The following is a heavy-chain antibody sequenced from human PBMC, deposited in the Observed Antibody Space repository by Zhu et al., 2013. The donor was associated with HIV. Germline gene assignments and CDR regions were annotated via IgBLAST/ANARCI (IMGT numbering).Heavy chain of an antibody. CDR1: GGSFSAYY. V-gene: IGHV4-34*01. Sequence: QVQLQQWGAGLLKPSETLSLTCAVYGGSFSAYYWSWVRQPPGKGLEWIGEINHSGSTNYNPSLESRVTISVDTSRNQFSLNLTSVTAADTAVYYCARLGSDYYASGTYYLRAYYFDSWAREPWPPSP. J-gene: IGHJ4*02. D-gene: IGHD3-10*01. CDR2: INHSGST. CDR3: ARLGSDYYASGTYYLRAYYFDS.